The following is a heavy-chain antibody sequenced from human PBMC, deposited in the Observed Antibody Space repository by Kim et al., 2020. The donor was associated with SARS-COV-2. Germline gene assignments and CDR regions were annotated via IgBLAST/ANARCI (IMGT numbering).Heavy chain of an antibody. D-gene: IGHD6-19*01. V-gene: IGHV3-66*01. CDR3: ASGGAVAGYYYYGMDV. J-gene: IGHJ6*02. Sequence: VKGRFTISRDKSKNTLYLQMNSLRAEDTAVYYCASGGAVAGYYYYGMDVCGQGTTVTVSS.